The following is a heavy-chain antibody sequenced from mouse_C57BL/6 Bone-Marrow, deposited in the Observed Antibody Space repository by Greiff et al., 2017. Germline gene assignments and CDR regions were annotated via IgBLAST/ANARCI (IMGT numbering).Heavy chain of an antibody. CDR3: AREGYSFWFAY. J-gene: IGHJ3*01. D-gene: IGHD2-12*01. Sequence: EVMLVESGGGLVKPGGSLKLSCAASGFTFSSYAMSWVRQTPEKRLEWVATISDGGSYTYYPDNVTGRFTISRDNAKNNLYLQMSHLKSEDTAMYYCAREGYSFWFAYWGQGTLVTVSA. CDR2: ISDGGSYT. CDR1: GFTFSSYA. V-gene: IGHV5-4*01.